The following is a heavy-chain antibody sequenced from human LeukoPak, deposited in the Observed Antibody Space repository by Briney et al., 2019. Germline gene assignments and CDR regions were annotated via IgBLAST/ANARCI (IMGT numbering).Heavy chain of an antibody. D-gene: IGHD2-15*01. CDR3: ARRQSSGGSCYYFDS. CDR2: IHPGDSST. Sequence: GESLKISCKGSGYSFTSYWIGWVRQMPGKGLEWMGIIHPGDSSTRYSPSLQGQVTILSDKSINTAYLQWSSLKASDTAMYYCARRQSSGGSCYYFDSWGQGTLVTVSS. CDR1: GYSFTSYW. J-gene: IGHJ4*02. V-gene: IGHV5-51*01.